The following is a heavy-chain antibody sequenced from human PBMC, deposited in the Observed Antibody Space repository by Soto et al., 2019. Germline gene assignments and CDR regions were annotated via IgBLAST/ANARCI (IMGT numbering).Heavy chain of an antibody. V-gene: IGHV4-4*02. CDR1: GGSISSSNW. CDR3: ARASYDFWSGYSTPDGMDV. CDR2: IYHSGST. Sequence: PSETLSLICAVSGGSISSSNWWSWVRQPPGKGLEWIGEIYHSGSTNYNPSLKSRVTISVDKSKNQFSLKLSSVTAADTAVYYCARASYDFWSGYSTPDGMDVWGQGTTVTVSS. J-gene: IGHJ6*02. D-gene: IGHD3-3*01.